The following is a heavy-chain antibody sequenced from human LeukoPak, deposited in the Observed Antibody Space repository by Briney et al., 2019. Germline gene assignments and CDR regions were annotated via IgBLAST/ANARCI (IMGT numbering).Heavy chain of an antibody. J-gene: IGHJ6*02. Sequence: SETLSLTCAVYGGSFSGYYWSWIRQPPGKGLEWIGEINHSGSTNYNPSLKSRVTISVDTSKNQFSLKLSSVTALDTAVYYCAXXXXXXAPNYYYYYGMDVWGQGTTVTVSS. V-gene: IGHV4-34*01. CDR3: AXXXXXXAPNYYYYYGMDV. CDR2: INHSGST. CDR1: GGSFSGYY.